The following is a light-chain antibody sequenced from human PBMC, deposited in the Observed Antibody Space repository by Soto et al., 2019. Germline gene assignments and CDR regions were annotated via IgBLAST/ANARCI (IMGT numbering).Light chain of an antibody. V-gene: IGKV3-20*01. CDR3: QQYETSPIT. CDR1: QFVSSRS. CDR2: GAS. J-gene: IGKJ5*01. Sequence: EIVLTQSPDTLSLSPGESATLLCRASQFVSSRSLAWYQQKPGQAPRLLIYGASTRATGIPDRFSGSGSGTDFTLTITPLEPEDFAVYFCQQYETSPITFGQGTRLDIK.